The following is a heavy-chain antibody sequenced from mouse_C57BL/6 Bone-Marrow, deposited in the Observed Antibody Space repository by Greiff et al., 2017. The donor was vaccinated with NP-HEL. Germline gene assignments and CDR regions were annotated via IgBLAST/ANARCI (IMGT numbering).Heavy chain of an antibody. V-gene: IGHV1-55*01. CDR1: GYTFTSYW. CDR3: ARSRGKYDYDGFAY. CDR2: IYPGSGST. J-gene: IGHJ3*01. D-gene: IGHD2-4*01. Sequence: VKLQQPGAELVKPGASVKMSCKASGYTFTSYWITWVKQRPGQGLEWIGDIYPGSGSTNYNEKFKSKATLTVDTSSSTAYMQLSSLTSEDSAVYYCARSRGKYDYDGFAYWGQGTLVTVSA.